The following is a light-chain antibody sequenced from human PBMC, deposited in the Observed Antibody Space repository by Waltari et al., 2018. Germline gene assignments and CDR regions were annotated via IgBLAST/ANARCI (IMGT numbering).Light chain of an antibody. Sequence: DILMTQTPLSLSVTPGQPASISCKSSQSLLFFNGKTYLYWILQKPGQPPQLLVYDASHRLAGVPDMFSGSGSGTDFTLKISRVEAEDVWVYCCMQNVQHPWTFGQGTKVEIK. J-gene: IGKJ1*01. CDR2: DAS. CDR1: QSLLFFNGKTY. CDR3: MQNVQHPWT. V-gene: IGKV2D-29*01.